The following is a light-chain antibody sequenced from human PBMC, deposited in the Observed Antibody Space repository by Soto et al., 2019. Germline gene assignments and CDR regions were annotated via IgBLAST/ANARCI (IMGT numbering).Light chain of an antibody. CDR2: GAS. Sequence: VMTQSPATLSVSPGERATLSGRASQSVSSNLAWYQQKPGQAPRLLIYGASNRATGIPDRFSGSGSGTDFTLTISRLEPEDFAVYYCQQYGSSGTFGQGTKVDIK. J-gene: IGKJ1*01. V-gene: IGKV3-20*01. CDR1: QSVSSN. CDR3: QQYGSSGT.